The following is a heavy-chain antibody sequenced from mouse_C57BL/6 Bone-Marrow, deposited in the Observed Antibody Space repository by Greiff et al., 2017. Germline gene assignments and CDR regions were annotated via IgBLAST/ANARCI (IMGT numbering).Heavy chain of an antibody. CDR2: IYPVGGYT. CDR1: GYTFTNYW. D-gene: IGHD4-1*02. V-gene: IGHV1-63*01. CDR3: ARSNWDVDFDY. J-gene: IGHJ2*02. Sequence: VQLQQSGAELVRPGTSVKMSCKASGYTFTNYWIGWAQQRPGHGLEWIGDIYPVGGYTNYMEKFKGKATLTADKSSSLAYMQFSSLTAEDSAIYYCARSNWDVDFDYWGQGTSLTVSS.